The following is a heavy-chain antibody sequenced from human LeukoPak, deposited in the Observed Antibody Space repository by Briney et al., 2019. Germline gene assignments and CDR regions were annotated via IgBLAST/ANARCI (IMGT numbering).Heavy chain of an antibody. CDR3: ARGGRWGSYRDYYFDY. V-gene: IGHV1-69*05. CDR2: IIPIFGIA. D-gene: IGHD3-16*02. Sequence: ASGKVSRKPSGGTFSSYAMSWVRQAPGHGLEWMGGIIPIFGIANYAQKFQGRVTITTDESTSTASIELSSLRSEDTAVYYWARGGRWGSYRDYYFDYWGQGTLVTVSS. J-gene: IGHJ4*02. CDR1: GGTFSSYA.